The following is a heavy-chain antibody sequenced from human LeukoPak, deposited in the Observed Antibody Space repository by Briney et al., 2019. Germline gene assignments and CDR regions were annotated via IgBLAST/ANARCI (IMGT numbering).Heavy chain of an antibody. V-gene: IGHV4-39*01. Sequence: SETLSLTCTVSGDSISSSNYYWGWIRRPPGKGLEWIGSIFYSGSTYYNPSLKSRVTISVDRSKNQFSLKLSSVTAADTAVYYCARRVSTVLSLYYFDYWGQGTLVTVSS. CDR2: IFYSGST. CDR1: GDSISSSNYY. D-gene: IGHD4-17*01. CDR3: ARRVSTVLSLYYFDY. J-gene: IGHJ4*02.